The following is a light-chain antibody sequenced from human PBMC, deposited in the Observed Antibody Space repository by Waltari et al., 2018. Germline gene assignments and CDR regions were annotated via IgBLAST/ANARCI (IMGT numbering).Light chain of an antibody. Sequence: SALTRPASVSGSPRQSIPISCTGTRSDIGDFNYFSCYQQHPGEGPKLIIYGVTKRPSGVSNRFSGSKSGNTASLTISGLQADDEAEYFCSSYTDTNTLHVVFGGGTKLSVL. CDR2: GVT. CDR1: RSDIGDFNY. V-gene: IGLV2-14*03. J-gene: IGLJ2*01. CDR3: SSYTDTNTLHVV.